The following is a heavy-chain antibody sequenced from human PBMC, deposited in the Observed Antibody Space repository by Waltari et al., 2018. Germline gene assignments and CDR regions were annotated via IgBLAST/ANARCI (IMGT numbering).Heavy chain of an antibody. V-gene: IGHV3-23*01. CDR3: AKDRRVVATRFDY. CDR2: ISGSGGST. CDR1: GFTFSSYA. Sequence: EVQLLESGGGLVQPGGSLRLSCAASGFTFSSYAMSWVRQAPGKGLECGSAISGSGGSTDYADAVNGRFTISRDNSKNTLYLQMNSLRAEDTAVYYCAKDRRVVATRFDYWGQGTLVTVSS. D-gene: IGHD2-15*01. J-gene: IGHJ4*02.